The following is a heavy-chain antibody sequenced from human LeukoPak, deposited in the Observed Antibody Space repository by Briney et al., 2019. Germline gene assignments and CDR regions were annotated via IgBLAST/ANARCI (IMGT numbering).Heavy chain of an antibody. V-gene: IGHV4-34*01. CDR1: GGSFSVYY. Sequence: SETLSLTCAVYGGSFSVYYWSWIRQPPGKGLEWIGEINHSGSTNYNPSLKSRVTISVDTSKNQFSLKLSSVTAADTAVYYCARGFPQDSSGYYSDYWGQGTLVTVSS. J-gene: IGHJ4*02. D-gene: IGHD3-22*01. CDR3: ARGFPQDSSGYYSDY. CDR2: INHSGST.